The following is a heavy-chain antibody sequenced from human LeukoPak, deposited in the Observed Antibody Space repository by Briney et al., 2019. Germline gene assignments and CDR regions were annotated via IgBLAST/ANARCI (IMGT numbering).Heavy chain of an antibody. V-gene: IGHV4-39*07. Sequence: SETLSLTCTVSGGSISSSSYYWGWIRQPPGKGLEWIGSIYYSGSTYYNPSLKSRDTISVDTSKNQFSLKLSSVTAADTAVYYCASLNDSSGYYRIFDYWGQGTLVTVSS. CDR3: ASLNDSSGYYRIFDY. CDR1: GGSISSSSYY. D-gene: IGHD3-22*01. J-gene: IGHJ4*02. CDR2: IYYSGST.